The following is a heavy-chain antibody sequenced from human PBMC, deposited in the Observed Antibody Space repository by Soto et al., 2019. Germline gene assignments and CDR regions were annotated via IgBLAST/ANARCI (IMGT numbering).Heavy chain of an antibody. D-gene: IGHD6-13*01. V-gene: IGHV3-30-3*01. CDR3: ARLDVPGSSWSGWFDP. Sequence: GGSLRLSCAASGFTFSSYAMHWVRQAPGKGLEWVAVISYDGSNKYYADSVKGRFTISRDNSKNTLYLQMNSLRAEDTAVYYCARLDVPGSSWSGWFDPWGQGTLVTVSS. CDR2: ISYDGSNK. J-gene: IGHJ5*02. CDR1: GFTFSSYA.